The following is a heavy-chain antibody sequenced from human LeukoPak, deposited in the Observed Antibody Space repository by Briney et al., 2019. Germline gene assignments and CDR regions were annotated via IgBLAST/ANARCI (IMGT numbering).Heavy chain of an antibody. CDR3: ARGRGTSVPYYYYYYMDV. Sequence: ASVKVSCKASGYAFTNHYMHWVRRAPGQGPEWMGLINHRGDITTSAQRFQDRITMTRDTSTSTDYMELRSLTSDDTAVYYCARGRGTSVPYYYYYYMDVWGKGTTVTVSS. D-gene: IGHD2-2*01. CDR2: INHRGDIT. V-gene: IGHV1-46*01. J-gene: IGHJ6*03. CDR1: GYAFTNHY.